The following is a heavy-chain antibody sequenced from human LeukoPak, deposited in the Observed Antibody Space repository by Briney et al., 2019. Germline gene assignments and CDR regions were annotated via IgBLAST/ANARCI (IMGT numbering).Heavy chain of an antibody. D-gene: IGHD4-23*01. CDR2: ISSDGSIT. V-gene: IGHV3-74*01. J-gene: IGHJ4*02. CDR1: GFTFSTYW. Sequence: PGGSLRLSCAASGFTFSTYWMHWVRQAPGKGLVWVSRISSDGSITGYADSVKGRFTISRDNSRNTLYLQVNSLRAEDTAVYYCARDLRAIVVTAGPDYWGQGTLVTVSS. CDR3: ARDLRAIVVTAGPDY.